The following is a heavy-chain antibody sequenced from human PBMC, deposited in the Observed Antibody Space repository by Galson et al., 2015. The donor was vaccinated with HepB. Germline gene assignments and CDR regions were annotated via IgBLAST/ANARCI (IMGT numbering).Heavy chain of an antibody. CDR1: GFTFRSYA. CDR3: ARKYYYDSSGHYLGVLDI. D-gene: IGHD3-22*01. V-gene: IGHV3-23*01. Sequence: SLRLSCAASGFTFRSYAMNWVRQAPGKGLEWVSAISGSGGSTSYADSVKGRFTISRDNSKNTLYLQMNSLRAEDTALYYCARKYYYDSSGHYLGVLDIWGQGTMVTVSS. CDR2: ISGSGGST. J-gene: IGHJ3*02.